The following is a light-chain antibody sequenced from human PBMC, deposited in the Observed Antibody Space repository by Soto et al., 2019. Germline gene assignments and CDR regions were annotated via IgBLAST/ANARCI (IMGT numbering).Light chain of an antibody. V-gene: IGKV1-33*01. J-gene: IGKJ5*01. Sequence: DIQMTQSPSSLSASVGDRVTITCQASQDINNYLNWYQQKPGKAPKLLIFDATNLETGVPSRFSGGGSRTHFSFTISSLQPEDFATCYCHQYDSPPPTFGQGTRLEIK. CDR3: HQYDSPPPT. CDR1: QDINNY. CDR2: DAT.